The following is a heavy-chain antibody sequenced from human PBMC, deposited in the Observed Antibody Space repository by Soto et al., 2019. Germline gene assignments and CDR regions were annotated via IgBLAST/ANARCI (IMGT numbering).Heavy chain of an antibody. CDR3: VRTSLVVAAATREDY. CDR1: GFTFSSYD. Sequence: GGSLRLSCAASGFTFSSYDMHWVRQAPGKGLVWVSRINSDGSSTSYADSVKGRFTISRDNAKNTLYLQMNSLRAEDTAVYYCVRTSLVVAAATREDYWGQGTLVTVSS. V-gene: IGHV3-74*01. J-gene: IGHJ4*02. D-gene: IGHD2-15*01. CDR2: INSDGSST.